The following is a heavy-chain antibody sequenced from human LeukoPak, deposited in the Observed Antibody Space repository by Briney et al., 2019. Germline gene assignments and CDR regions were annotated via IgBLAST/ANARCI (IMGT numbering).Heavy chain of an antibody. Sequence: SVKVSCKASGGTFSSYAISWVRQAPGQGLEWMGGIIPIFGTANYAQKSQGRVTITADESTSTAYMELSSLRSEDTAVYYCARAPGGYKKYFDYWGQGTLVTVSS. CDR3: ARAPGGYKKYFDY. CDR1: GGTFSSYA. D-gene: IGHD5-18*01. V-gene: IGHV1-69*01. J-gene: IGHJ4*02. CDR2: IIPIFGTA.